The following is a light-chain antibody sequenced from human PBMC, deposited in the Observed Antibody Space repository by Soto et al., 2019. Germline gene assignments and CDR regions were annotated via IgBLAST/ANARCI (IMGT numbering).Light chain of an antibody. CDR3: QTWGTAIVV. V-gene: IGLV4-69*01. CDR1: SWHSTYA. J-gene: IGLJ2*01. Sequence: QPVLTQSPSASATLGASVKLTCTLSSWHSTYAIAWHQQQPEKGPRYLMKVNSDGSHTKGDGIPERFSGSSSGAERYLTIYSLQSEDEADYYCQTWGTAIVVFGGGTKLTVL. CDR2: VNSDGSH.